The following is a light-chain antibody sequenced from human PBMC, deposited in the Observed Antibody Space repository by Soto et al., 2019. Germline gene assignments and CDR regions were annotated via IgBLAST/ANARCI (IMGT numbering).Light chain of an antibody. J-gene: IGLJ2*01. V-gene: IGLV2-14*01. Sequence: QSVLTQPASVSGSPGQSITISRTETNSDVGGYNYVSWYQQHPGKAPKLVIYDVTNRPSGLSNRFSGSKSGNTASLTISGLQAEDEADYYCSSYRRSTTVVFGGGTQLTVL. CDR2: DVT. CDR1: NSDVGGYNY. CDR3: SSYRRSTTVV.